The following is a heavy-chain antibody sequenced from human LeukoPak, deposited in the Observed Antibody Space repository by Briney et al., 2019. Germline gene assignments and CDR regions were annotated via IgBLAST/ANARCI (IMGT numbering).Heavy chain of an antibody. CDR3: AKGGYFSFDM. CDR1: GFNFIRHD. D-gene: IGHD2-2*03. Sequence: PGGSLRLSCAASGFNFIRHDMSWVRQTPGKGLEWVSGISGDHAGRLGATYSADSVQGRFTISRDNSKSALYLQMHSLRAEDTAMYFCAKGGYFSFDMWGQGTKVTVSS. J-gene: IGHJ3*02. CDR2: ISGDHAGRLGAT. V-gene: IGHV3-23*01.